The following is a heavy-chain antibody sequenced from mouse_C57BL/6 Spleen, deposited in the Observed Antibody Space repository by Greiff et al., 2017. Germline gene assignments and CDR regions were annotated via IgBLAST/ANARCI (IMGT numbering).Heavy chain of an antibody. J-gene: IGHJ2*01. D-gene: IGHD2-5*01. CDR2: IHPNSGST. V-gene: IGHV1-64*01. CDR3: ASPYYSNYFDY. Sequence: QVQLKQPGAELVKPGASVKLSCKASGYTFTSYWMHWVKQRPGQGLEWIGMIHPNSGSTNYNEKFKSKATLTVGKSSSTAYMQLSSLTSEDSAVYSCASPYYSNYFDYWGQGTTLTVSS. CDR1: GYTFTSYW.